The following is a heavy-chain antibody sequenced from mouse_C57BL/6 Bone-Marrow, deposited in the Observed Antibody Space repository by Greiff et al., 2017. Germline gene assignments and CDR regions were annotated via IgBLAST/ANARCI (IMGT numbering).Heavy chain of an antibody. CDR2: ISSGGSYT. Sequence: EVKVVESGGDLVKPGGSLKPSCAASGFTFSSYGMSWVRQTPDKRLEWVATISSGGSYTYYPDSVKGRFTISRDNAKNTLYLQMSSLKSEDTAMYYCAREPTIVTTVFYWYFDVWGTGTTVTVSS. CDR3: AREPTIVTTVFYWYFDV. V-gene: IGHV5-6*01. CDR1: GFTFSSYG. D-gene: IGHD2-5*01. J-gene: IGHJ1*03.